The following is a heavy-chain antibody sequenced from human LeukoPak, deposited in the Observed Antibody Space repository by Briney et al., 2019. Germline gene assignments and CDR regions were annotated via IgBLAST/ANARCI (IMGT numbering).Heavy chain of an antibody. CDR1: SGSISSYY. D-gene: IGHD3-16*02. CDR2: IYYGGST. V-gene: IGHV4-59*01. J-gene: IGHJ4*02. CDR3: AREAYGYVWGSYRYTGGYFDY. Sequence: SETLSLTCTVSSGSISSYYWSWIRQPPGKGLEWIGYIYYGGSTNYNPSLKSRVTISVDTSKNQFSLKLSSVTAADTAVYYCAREAYGYVWGSYRYTGGYFDYWGQGTLVTVSS.